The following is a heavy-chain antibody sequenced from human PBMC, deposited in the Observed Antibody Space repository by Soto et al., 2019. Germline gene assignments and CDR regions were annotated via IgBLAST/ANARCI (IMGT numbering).Heavy chain of an antibody. CDR2: VNAGNGYT. J-gene: IGHJ5*02. CDR3: AVYLSDSRIGGDP. Sequence: QVQLVQSGAEAKRPGASVRVSCKASGYTLTDYLVHWVRQAPGQRPEWMGWVNAGNGYTKYSERFQDRLTLTRDPSANTAYMDRSSLRYADTAMYFCAVYLSDSRIGGDPWGQGTPVTVTA. V-gene: IGHV1-3*01. D-gene: IGHD1-26*01. CDR1: GYTLTDYL.